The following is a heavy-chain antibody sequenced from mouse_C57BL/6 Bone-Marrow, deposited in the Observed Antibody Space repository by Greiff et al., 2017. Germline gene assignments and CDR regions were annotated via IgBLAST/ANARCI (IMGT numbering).Heavy chain of an antibody. CDR1: GYTFTSYT. D-gene: IGHD2-4*01. CDR3: ARGGLQVSY. CDR2: INPSSGYT. Sequence: VQLQQSGAELARPGASVKMSCKASGYTFTSYTMHWVKQRPGQGLEWIGYINPSSGYTKYNQKFKDKATLTADKSSSTAYMQLSSLSSEDSAVYYCARGGLQVSYWGQGTLVTVSA. J-gene: IGHJ3*01. V-gene: IGHV1-4*01.